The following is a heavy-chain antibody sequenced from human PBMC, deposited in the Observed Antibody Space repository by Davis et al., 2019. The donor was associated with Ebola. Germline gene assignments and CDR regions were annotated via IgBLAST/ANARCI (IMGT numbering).Heavy chain of an antibody. CDR1: GYTFTSYA. D-gene: IGHD2-2*02. CDR2: ISYAGSNK. V-gene: IGHV3-30-3*01. Sequence: SCKASGYTFTSYALHWVRQALGKGLEWVAVISYAGSNKYYADSVKGRFTISRDNSKNTLYLQMTSLRAEDTAVYYCARAIYCSSTSCHIWALYYYYGMDVWGQGTTVTVSS. CDR3: ARAIYCSSTSCHIWALYYYYGMDV. J-gene: IGHJ6*02.